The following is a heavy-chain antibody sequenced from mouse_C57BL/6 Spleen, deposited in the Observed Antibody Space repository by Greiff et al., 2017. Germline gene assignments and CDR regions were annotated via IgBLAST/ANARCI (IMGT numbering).Heavy chain of an antibody. D-gene: IGHD2-2*01. Sequence: EVNVVESGGGLVKPGGSLKLSCAASGFTFSSYAMSWVRQTPEKRLEWVATISDGGSYTYYPDNVKGRFTISRDNAKNNLYLQMSHLKSEDTAMYYCARAGGYDGVDYWGQGTTLTVSS. CDR1: GFTFSSYA. CDR2: ISDGGSYT. CDR3: ARAGGYDGVDY. V-gene: IGHV5-4*03. J-gene: IGHJ2*01.